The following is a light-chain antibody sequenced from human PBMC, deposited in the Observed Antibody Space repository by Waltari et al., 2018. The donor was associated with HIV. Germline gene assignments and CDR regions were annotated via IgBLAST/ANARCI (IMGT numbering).Light chain of an antibody. CDR3: SSYTSSSTLVV. CDR1: SSDVGGYNY. Sequence: QSALTQPASVSGSPGQSITISCPGTSSDVGGYNYVPWYQQHPGKAPKLMIYDVSNRPSGVSKRFSGSKSGNTASLTISGLQAEDEADYYCSSYTSSSTLVVFGGGTKLTVL. J-gene: IGLJ2*01. V-gene: IGLV2-14*03. CDR2: DVS.